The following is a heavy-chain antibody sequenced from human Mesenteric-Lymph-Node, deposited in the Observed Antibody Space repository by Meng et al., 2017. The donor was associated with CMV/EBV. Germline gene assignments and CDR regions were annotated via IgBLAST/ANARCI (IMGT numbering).Heavy chain of an antibody. CDR2: INPNSGGA. V-gene: IGHV1-2*02. CDR3: ARVLRYCSSTSRYPRIGAFDI. Sequence: GYYMHWVRQAPGQGLEWMGWINPNSGGANYAQKFQGRVTMTRDTSISTAYMELSRLRSDDTAVYYCARVLRYCSSTSRYPRIGAFDIWGQGTMVTVSS. D-gene: IGHD2-2*01. CDR1: GYY. J-gene: IGHJ3*02.